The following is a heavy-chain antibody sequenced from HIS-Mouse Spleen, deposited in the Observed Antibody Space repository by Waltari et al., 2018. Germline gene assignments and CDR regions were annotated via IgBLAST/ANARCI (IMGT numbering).Heavy chain of an antibody. Sequence: QLQLQESGPGLVKPSETLSLTCTVSGGSISSSSSFWGWIRQPPGKGLEWIGSTYYSGSTYYNPSLKSRVTISVDTSKNQFSLKLSSVTAADTAVYYCAREIPYSSSWYDWYFDLWGRGTLVTVSS. J-gene: IGHJ2*01. CDR2: TYYSGST. D-gene: IGHD6-13*01. V-gene: IGHV4-39*07. CDR1: GGSISSSSSF. CDR3: AREIPYSSSWYDWYFDL.